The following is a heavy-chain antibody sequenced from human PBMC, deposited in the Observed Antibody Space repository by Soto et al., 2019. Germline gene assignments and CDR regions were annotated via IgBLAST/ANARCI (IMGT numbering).Heavy chain of an antibody. CDR3: ARDSDDSNGNEGPFDP. V-gene: IGHV4-4*07. Sequence: SETLSLTCTVSGGSISSYYWSWIRQPAGKGLEWIGRIYTSGSTNYNPSLKSRVTMSVDTSKNQFSLKLSSVTAADTAVYYCARDSDDSNGNEGPFDPWGQGTQVTVSS. CDR2: IYTSGST. J-gene: IGHJ5*02. D-gene: IGHD2-8*01. CDR1: GGSISSYY.